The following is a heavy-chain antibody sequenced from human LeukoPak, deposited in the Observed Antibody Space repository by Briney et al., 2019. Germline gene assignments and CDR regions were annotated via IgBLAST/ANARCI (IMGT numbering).Heavy chain of an antibody. CDR1: GVSISSSTYY. V-gene: IGHV4-39*01. CDR3: ASYISTPSRRNLDC. J-gene: IGHJ4*02. D-gene: IGHD2-2*01. CDR2: ICYSRNT. Sequence: SETLSLTCTVSGVSISSSTYYWGWIRQPPGKGLEWVGSICYSRNTYYNPSLKSRVTISVDTSKNQFSLKLSSVTAADTAVYYCASYISTPSRRNLDCWGQGTLVTVSS.